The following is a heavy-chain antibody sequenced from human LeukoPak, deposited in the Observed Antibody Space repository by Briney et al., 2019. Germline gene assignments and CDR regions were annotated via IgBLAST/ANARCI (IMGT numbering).Heavy chain of an antibody. CDR3: ARNWYGSSWSEQIYYFDY. D-gene: IGHD6-13*01. J-gene: IGHJ4*02. Sequence: SETLSLTCTVSGGSISSYYWSWIRQPPGKGLEWIGYIYYSGSTSYNPSLKSRVTISVDTSKKQFSLKLSSVTAADTAVYYCARNWYGSSWSEQIYYFDYWGQGTLVTVSS. CDR2: IYYSGST. V-gene: IGHV4-59*08. CDR1: GGSISSYY.